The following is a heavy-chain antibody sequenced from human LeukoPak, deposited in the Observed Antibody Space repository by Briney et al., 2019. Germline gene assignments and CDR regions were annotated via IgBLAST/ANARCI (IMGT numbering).Heavy chain of an antibody. CDR3: ARSARHCNNGVCFTDYYIDL. J-gene: IGHJ6*03. V-gene: IGHV1-2*02. CDR1: GYTFTAYY. CDR2: INPNSGAT. Sequence: ASVTVSCKASGYTFTAYYIHWLRQAPGQGLEWMGWINPNSGATNYAQKFQDRVTVTRDTSISTAYMEMSRLTFDDTAVYYCARSARHCNNGVCFTDYYIDLWGKGTTVIVSS. D-gene: IGHD2-8*01.